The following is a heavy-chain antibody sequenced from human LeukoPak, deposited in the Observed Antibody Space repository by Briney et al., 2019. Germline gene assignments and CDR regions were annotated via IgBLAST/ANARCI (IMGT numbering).Heavy chain of an antibody. CDR3: AAKNWNYWFDP. Sequence: PGGSLRLSCAASGFTFSDYYMNWIRQAPGKGLEWIGSIYYSGNTYYNPSLKSRVTISVDTSKNQFSLKLSSVTAADTAVYYCAAKNWNYWFDPWGQGTLVTVSS. J-gene: IGHJ5*02. V-gene: IGHV4-38-2*01. D-gene: IGHD1-7*01. CDR1: GFTFSDYY. CDR2: IYYSGNT.